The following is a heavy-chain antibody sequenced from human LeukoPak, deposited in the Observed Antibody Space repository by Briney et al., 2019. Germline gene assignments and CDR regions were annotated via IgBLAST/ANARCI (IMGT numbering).Heavy chain of an antibody. J-gene: IGHJ4*02. CDR1: GFSVSSNF. Sequence: GGSLRLSCAASGFSVSSNFMSWVRQAPGKGLEWVSVIYSGGSTYYADSVKGRFTISRDNSKNTLYLQMNSLRVEDTAVYYCARLNNGDYAWNFDYWGQGTLVTVSS. CDR2: IYSGGST. D-gene: IGHD4-17*01. V-gene: IGHV3-66*04. CDR3: ARLNNGDYAWNFDY.